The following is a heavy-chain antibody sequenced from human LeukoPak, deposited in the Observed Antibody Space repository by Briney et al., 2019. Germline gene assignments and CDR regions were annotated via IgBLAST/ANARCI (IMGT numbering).Heavy chain of an antibody. D-gene: IGHD6-19*01. CDR3: ARDLEWLGGRFDY. V-gene: IGHV4-39*07. CDR2: IYYSGNT. CDR1: GGSISSSSYY. Sequence: KPSETLSLTCTVSGGSISSSSYYRGWIRQPPGKGLEWIGSIYYSGNTHYSPSLKSRVTISVDTSKNHFSLKLSSVTAADTAVYYCARDLEWLGGRFDYWGQGTLVTVSS. J-gene: IGHJ4*02.